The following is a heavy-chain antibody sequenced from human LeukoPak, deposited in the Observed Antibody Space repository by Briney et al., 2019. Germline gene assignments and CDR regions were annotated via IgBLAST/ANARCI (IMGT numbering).Heavy chain of an antibody. CDR3: ARHPYCSGGSCYYVVWFDP. D-gene: IGHD2-15*01. Sequence: PSXXLSLTCTVSGGSISSSSYYWGWIRQPPGKGLEWIGSIYCSGSTYYNPSRKSRITISVDRYKNKLTLKLRDVTAEDRAVYYCARHPYCSGGSCYYVVWFDPWGQGTLVTVSS. CDR2: IYCSGST. CDR1: GGSISSSSYY. J-gene: IGHJ5*02. V-gene: IGHV4-39*01.